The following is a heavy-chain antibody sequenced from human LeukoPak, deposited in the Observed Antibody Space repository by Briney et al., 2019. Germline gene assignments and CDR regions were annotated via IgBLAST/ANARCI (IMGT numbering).Heavy chain of an antibody. CDR3: AKDRGGYGPPGSYFDY. CDR2: ISGSGGST. CDR1: GFTFSSYA. V-gene: IGHV3-23*01. Sequence: PGGSLRLSCAASGFTFSSYAMSWVRRAPGKGLEWVSAISGSGGSTYYADSVKGRFTISRDNSKNTLCLQMNSLRAEDTAVYYCAKDRGGYGPPGSYFDYWGQGTLVTVSS. D-gene: IGHD5-12*01. J-gene: IGHJ4*02.